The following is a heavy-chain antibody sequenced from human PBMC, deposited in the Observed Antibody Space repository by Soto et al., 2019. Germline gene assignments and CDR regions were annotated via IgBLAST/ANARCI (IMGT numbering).Heavy chain of an antibody. CDR3: ARDRTGTTGFDY. CDR1: GGSISSYY. CDR2: IYYSGST. J-gene: IGHJ4*02. D-gene: IGHD1-7*01. V-gene: IGHV4-59*01. Sequence: SETLSLTCTVSGGSISSYYWSWIRQPPGKGLEWIGYIYYSGSTNHNPSLKSRVTISVDTSKNQFSLKLSSVTAADAAVYYCARDRTGTTGFDYWGQGTLVTVSS.